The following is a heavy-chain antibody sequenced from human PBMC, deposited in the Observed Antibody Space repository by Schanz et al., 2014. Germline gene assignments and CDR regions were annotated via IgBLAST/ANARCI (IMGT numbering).Heavy chain of an antibody. V-gene: IGHV1-8*01. J-gene: IGHJ4*02. D-gene: IGHD1-1*01. Sequence: QVQLVQSGAEVKKPGASVKVSCKASGYTFTSYDINWVRQATGQGLEWMGWMNYKTGNTGYAQRFQGRVTMTRNTSITTAYLELSSLRSGDAAVYYYTKARTYRRWGQGTLVTVSS. CDR2: MNYKTGNT. CDR1: GYTFTSYD. CDR3: TKARTYRR.